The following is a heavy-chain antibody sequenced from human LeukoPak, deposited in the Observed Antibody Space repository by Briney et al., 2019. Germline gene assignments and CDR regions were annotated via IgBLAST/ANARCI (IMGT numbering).Heavy chain of an antibody. CDR3: ARVLGSGSFNPLGY. V-gene: IGHV4-59*01. CDR2: IYYSGST. J-gene: IGHJ4*02. D-gene: IGHD3-10*01. CDR1: GGSINSYY. Sequence: SETLSLTCTVSGGSINSYYWSWIRQPPGKGLEWTGYIYYSGSTNYNPSLKSRVNISVDTSKNQVSLKVSSVTAADTAVYYCARVLGSGSFNPLGYWGQGTLVTVSS.